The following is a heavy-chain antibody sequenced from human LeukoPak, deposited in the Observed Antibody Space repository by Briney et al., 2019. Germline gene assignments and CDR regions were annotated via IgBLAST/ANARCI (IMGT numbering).Heavy chain of an antibody. CDR2: ISSSSSTI. Sequence: EGSLRLSCAASGFTFSSYSMNWVRQAPGKGLEWVSYISSSSSTIYYADSVKGRFTISRDNAKNSLYLQMNSLRAEDTAVYYCARDARLIGAMATGAFDIWGQGTMVTVSS. CDR1: GFTFSSYS. CDR3: ARDARLIGAMATGAFDI. J-gene: IGHJ3*02. D-gene: IGHD5-18*01. V-gene: IGHV3-48*01.